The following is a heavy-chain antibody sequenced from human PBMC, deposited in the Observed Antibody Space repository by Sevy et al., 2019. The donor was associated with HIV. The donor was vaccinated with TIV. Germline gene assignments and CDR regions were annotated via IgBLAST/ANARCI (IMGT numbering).Heavy chain of an antibody. CDR2: ISYDGSNK. Sequence: GGSLRLSCAASGFTFSSYGMHWVRQAPGKGLEWVAVISYDGSNKYYADSVKGRFTISRDNSKNRLYLQMNSLRAEDTAVYYCAKERGSSSWYYPGGYYYYYGMDVWGQGTTVTVSS. V-gene: IGHV3-30*18. CDR1: GFTFSSYG. D-gene: IGHD6-13*01. J-gene: IGHJ6*02. CDR3: AKERGSSSWYYPGGYYYYYGMDV.